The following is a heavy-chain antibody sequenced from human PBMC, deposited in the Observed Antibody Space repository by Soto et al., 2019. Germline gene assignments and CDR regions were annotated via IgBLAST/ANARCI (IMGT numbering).Heavy chain of an antibody. CDR3: GAAVPAGYGFPYYNMDV. V-gene: IGHV4-59*01. J-gene: IGHJ6*03. CDR2: IYYSGSA. CDR1: GASISSYH. D-gene: IGHD1-1*01. Sequence: SETLSLTCTVSGASISSYHWSWIRQTPGKGLEWIGYIYYSGSANYNPSLKSRVTFSVDTSKNQVSLKLSSVTAADTGGYYCGAAVPAGYGFPYYNMDVWGKGTPVTVSS.